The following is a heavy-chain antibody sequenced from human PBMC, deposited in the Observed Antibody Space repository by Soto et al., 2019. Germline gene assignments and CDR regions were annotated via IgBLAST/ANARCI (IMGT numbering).Heavy chain of an antibody. D-gene: IGHD3-9*01. CDR1: GGSISSGGYY. CDR3: AREDVRYDILTGAYRKYFQH. CDR2: IYYSGST. Sequence: PSETLSLTFTVSGGSISSGGYYWSWIRQHPGKGLEWIGYIYYSGSTYYNPSLKSRVTISVDTSKNQFSLKLSSVTAADTAVYYCAREDVRYDILTGAYRKYFQHWGQGTLVTVSS. J-gene: IGHJ1*01. V-gene: IGHV4-31*03.